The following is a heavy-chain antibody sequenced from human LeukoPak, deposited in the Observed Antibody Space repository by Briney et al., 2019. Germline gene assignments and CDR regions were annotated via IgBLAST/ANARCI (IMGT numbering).Heavy chain of an antibody. CDR2: ISNEGGT. Sequence: GGSLRLSCAASGFTVSSYYMSWVRQAPGKGLESVSVISNEGGTYYADSVKGRFTISRDNSKNTVYLQMNSLRAEDTAVYYCAGDKTTGGWYEIDYWGQGTLVTVSS. J-gene: IGHJ4*02. V-gene: IGHV3-53*01. CDR1: GFTVSSYY. D-gene: IGHD6-19*01. CDR3: AGDKTTGGWYEIDY.